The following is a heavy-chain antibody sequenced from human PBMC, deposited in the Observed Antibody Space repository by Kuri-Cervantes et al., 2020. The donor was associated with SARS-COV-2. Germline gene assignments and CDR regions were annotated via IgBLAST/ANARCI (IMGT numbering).Heavy chain of an antibody. CDR1: GGTFSSYT. Sequence: ASVKVSCKASGGTFSSYTISWVRQAPGQGLEWMGWINPNSGGTNYAQKFQGRVTMTRDTSISTAYMELSSLRSEDTAVYYCARDRNSGYDSDNYWGQGTRVTVSS. CDR2: INPNSGGT. V-gene: IGHV1-2*02. J-gene: IGHJ4*02. CDR3: ARDRNSGYDSDNY. D-gene: IGHD5-12*01.